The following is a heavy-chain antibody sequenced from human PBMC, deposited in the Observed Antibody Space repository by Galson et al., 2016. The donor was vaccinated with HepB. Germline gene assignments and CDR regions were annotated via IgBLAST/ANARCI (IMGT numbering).Heavy chain of an antibody. CDR2: ISGSSSYI. V-gene: IGHV3-21*01. D-gene: IGHD6-13*01. CDR3: ASEVGVIAAAHFDS. CDR1: RFPFSLYN. Sequence: SLRLSCAVSRFPFSLYNMNWVRQPPGKGLEWVSSISGSSSYIYYTDSVKGRFTISRDNARNSLFLQMNSLRVEDTAMYFCASEVGVIAAAHFDSWGQGTLVTVSS. J-gene: IGHJ4*02.